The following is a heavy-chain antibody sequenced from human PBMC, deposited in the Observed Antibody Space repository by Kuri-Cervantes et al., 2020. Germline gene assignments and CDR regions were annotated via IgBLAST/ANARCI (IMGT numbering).Heavy chain of an antibody. CDR1: GFTFSSYG. D-gene: IGHD3-10*01. J-gene: IGHJ6*02. Sequence: GESLKISCAASGFTFSSYGMHWVRQAPGKGLEWVSVIYSGGSTYYADSVKGRFTISRDNSKNTLYLQMNSLRAEDTAVYYCAREWNYYGSGSYSGYYYGMDVWGQGTTVTVSS. CDR2: IYSGGST. CDR3: AREWNYYGSGSYSGYYYGMDV. V-gene: IGHV3-NL1*01.